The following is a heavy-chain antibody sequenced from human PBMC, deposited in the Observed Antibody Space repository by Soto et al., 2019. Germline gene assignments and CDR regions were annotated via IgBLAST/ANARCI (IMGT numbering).Heavy chain of an antibody. J-gene: IGHJ4*02. V-gene: IGHV4-31*03. D-gene: IGHD4-17*01. CDR2: IYYSGST. Sequence: SETLSLTCTVSGGSISSGGYYWSWIRQHPGKGLEWIGYIYYSGSTYYNPSLKSRVTISVDTSKNQFSLKLSSVTAADTAVYYCARDYGDYVLSFDYWGQGTLVTVSS. CDR3: ARDYGDYVLSFDY. CDR1: GGSISSGGYY.